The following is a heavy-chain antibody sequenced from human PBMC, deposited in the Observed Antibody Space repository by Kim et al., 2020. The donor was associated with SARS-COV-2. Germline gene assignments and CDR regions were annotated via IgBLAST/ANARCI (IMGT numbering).Heavy chain of an antibody. CDR2: IFSDGRT. CDR3: ARAGYYHSSGHYF. Sequence: VGSLRLSCAPSGFSVKNTYLSWVRQAPGKGLEWVSLIFSDGRTFYADSVKGRFTVSKDNSKDTLYLQMNSLGAEDTAVYFCARAGYYHSSGHYF. D-gene: IGHD3-22*01. CDR1: GFSVKNTY. J-gene: IGHJ2*01. V-gene: IGHV3-66*01.